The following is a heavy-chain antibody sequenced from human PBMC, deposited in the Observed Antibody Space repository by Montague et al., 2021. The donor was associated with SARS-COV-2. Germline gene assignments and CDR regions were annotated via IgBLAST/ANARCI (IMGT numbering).Heavy chain of an antibody. Sequence: SETLSLTCAVYGGSFSGYCWSWIRQPPGKGLEWIGEMNPSGGTNYNPSLKSRVTISIDTSKNQFSLKLSSVTAADTAVYYCARGSGWYKYWYFDLWGRGTLVTVSS. D-gene: IGHD6-19*01. V-gene: IGHV4-34*01. CDR3: ARGSGWYKYWYFDL. CDR1: GGSFSGYC. CDR2: MNPSGGT. J-gene: IGHJ2*01.